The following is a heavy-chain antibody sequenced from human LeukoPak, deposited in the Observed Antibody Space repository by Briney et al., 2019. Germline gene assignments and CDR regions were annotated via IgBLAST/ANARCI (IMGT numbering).Heavy chain of an antibody. Sequence: SVKVSCKASGGNFRNYGFHWVRQAPGQGLEWMGGMLPIFGTANYAQKFQGRVTITADESSNTASLDLSSLTSEDTAVYYCARQDIVATFHMDVWGKGTTVTVSS. V-gene: IGHV1-69*13. CDR2: MLPIFGTA. D-gene: IGHD5-12*01. CDR3: ARQDIVATFHMDV. J-gene: IGHJ6*03. CDR1: GGNFRNYG.